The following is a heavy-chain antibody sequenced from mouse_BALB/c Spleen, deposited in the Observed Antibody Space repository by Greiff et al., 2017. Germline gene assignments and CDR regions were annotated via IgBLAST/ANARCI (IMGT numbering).Heavy chain of an antibody. V-gene: IGHV1-69*02. Sequence: QVQLQQPGAELVKPGAPVKLSCKASGYTFTSYWMNWVKQRPGRVLEWIGRIDPSDSETHYNQKFKDKATLTVDKSSSTAYIQLSSLTSEDSAVYCCARSWDDALDYWGQGTSVTVSS. CDR1: GYTFTSYW. D-gene: IGHD4-1*01. CDR3: ARSWDDALDY. J-gene: IGHJ4*01. CDR2: IDPSDSET.